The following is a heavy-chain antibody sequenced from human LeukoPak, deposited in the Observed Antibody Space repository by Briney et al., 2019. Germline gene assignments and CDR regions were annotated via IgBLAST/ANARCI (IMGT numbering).Heavy chain of an antibody. V-gene: IGHV3-23*01. CDR1: GFTFSSYA. J-gene: IGHJ4*02. Sequence: QPGGSLRLSCAASGFTFSSYAMSWVRQAPGKGLEWVSTIGGSGSSTYSADSVKGRFTISRDNSKNMLYLQMNSLRAEDTAVYYCAKGRDTTNFYDYWGLGTLVTVSS. CDR2: IGGSGSST. D-gene: IGHD2-2*01. CDR3: AKGRDTTNFYDY.